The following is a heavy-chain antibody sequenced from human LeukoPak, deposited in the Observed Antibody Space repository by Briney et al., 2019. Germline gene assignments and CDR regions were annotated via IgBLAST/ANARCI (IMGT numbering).Heavy chain of an antibody. Sequence: GGSLRLSRAASGFTFSSYEMNWVRQAPGKGLEWVSYISSSGSTIYYADSVKGRFTISRDNAKNSLYLQMNSLRAEDTAVYYCARDKYLDGYSSSWSPFDYWGQGTLVTVSS. CDR1: GFTFSSYE. CDR3: ARDKYLDGYSSSWSPFDY. CDR2: ISSSGSTI. J-gene: IGHJ4*02. D-gene: IGHD6-13*01. V-gene: IGHV3-48*03.